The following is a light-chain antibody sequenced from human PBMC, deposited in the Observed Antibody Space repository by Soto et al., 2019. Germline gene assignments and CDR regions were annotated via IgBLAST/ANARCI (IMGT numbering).Light chain of an antibody. J-gene: IGKJ4*01. CDR1: QSVSSN. CDR3: QQYNNWPLF. Sequence: EIVMTQSPATLSVSPGERATLSCRASQSVSSNLAWYQQKPGQAPRLLIYGASTRVTGIPARFSGSGSGTEFTLTISSLQSEDFAVYYCQQYNNWPLFFGGGTKVEIK. V-gene: IGKV3-15*01. CDR2: GAS.